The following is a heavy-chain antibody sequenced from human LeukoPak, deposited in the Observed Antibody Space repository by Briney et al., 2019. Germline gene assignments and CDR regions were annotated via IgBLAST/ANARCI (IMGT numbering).Heavy chain of an antibody. J-gene: IGHJ4*02. CDR2: MNPNSGNT. Sequence: ASVRVSCKASGYTFTSYDINWVRQATGQGLEWMGWMNPNSGNTGYAQKFQGRVTMTRNTSISTAYMELSSLRSEDTAVYYCASLAGPRVDFDYWGQGTLVTVSS. V-gene: IGHV1-8*01. CDR1: GYTFTSYD. D-gene: IGHD6-13*01. CDR3: ASLAGPRVDFDY.